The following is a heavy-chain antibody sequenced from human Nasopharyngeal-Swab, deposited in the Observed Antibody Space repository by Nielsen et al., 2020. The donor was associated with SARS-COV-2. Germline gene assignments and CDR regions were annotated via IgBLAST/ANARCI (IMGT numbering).Heavy chain of an antibody. CDR1: GFTFSRYG. CDR2: VSESGDVT. D-gene: IGHD3-10*01. Sequence: GGSLRLSCAASGFTFSRYGMHWVRQAPGKGLEWVSSVSESGDVTYYADSVKGRFTISRDNSKNTLYLQMNSLRAEDTAVYYCAMGSSGTTGEGYWGQGALVTVSS. V-gene: IGHV3-23*01. J-gene: IGHJ4*02. CDR3: AMGSSGTTGEGY.